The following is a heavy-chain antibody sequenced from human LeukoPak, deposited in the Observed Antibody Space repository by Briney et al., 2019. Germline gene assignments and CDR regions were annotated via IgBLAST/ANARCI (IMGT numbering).Heavy chain of an antibody. D-gene: IGHD1/OR15-1a*01. V-gene: IGHV3-33*01. CDR2: IWYDGSQR. CDR3: GREGSSRTIDY. J-gene: IGHJ4*02. CDR1: GFTFSSYG. Sequence: GGSLRLSCAASGFTFSSYGMHWVRQAPGKGLEWVAVIWYDGSQRYYADSVKGRFTISRDSSKNTVYLQMDSLRADDTAVYYCGREGSSRTIDYGGQGTLVTVSS.